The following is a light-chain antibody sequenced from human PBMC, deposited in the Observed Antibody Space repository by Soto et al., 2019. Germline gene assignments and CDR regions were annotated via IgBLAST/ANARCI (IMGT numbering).Light chain of an antibody. Sequence: EIVMTQSPDTLSVSPGESVTLSCRASQSIASNLAWYQQKPGQAPRLLIYGASTRATGIPTRFSGSGSGTGETEFTLTISSLQSEDFAVYYCQQYNNWPPYTFGQGTKLEIK. CDR1: QSIASN. J-gene: IGKJ2*01. CDR3: QQYNNWPPYT. V-gene: IGKV3-15*01. CDR2: GAS.